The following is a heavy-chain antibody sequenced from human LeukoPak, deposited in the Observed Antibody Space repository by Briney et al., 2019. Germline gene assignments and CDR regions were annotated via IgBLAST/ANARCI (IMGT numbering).Heavy chain of an antibody. V-gene: IGHV4-34*01. Sequence: SETLSLTCAVYGGPFSGYYWNWIRQPPGKGLEWIGEINHNGYTNYNPSLESRVTISVDTSKNQFSLKVCSLTAADTAVYFCARAGTGDRSAVFDYWGQEILVTVSS. CDR2: INHNGYT. D-gene: IGHD7-27*01. CDR3: ARAGTGDRSAVFDY. J-gene: IGHJ4*02. CDR1: GGPFSGYY.